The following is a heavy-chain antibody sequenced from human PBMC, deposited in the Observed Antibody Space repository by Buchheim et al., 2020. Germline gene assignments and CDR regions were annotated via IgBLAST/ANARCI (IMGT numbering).Heavy chain of an antibody. D-gene: IGHD6-19*01. V-gene: IGHV3-23*01. J-gene: IGHJ6*02. CDR1: GFTFSSYA. CDR2: ISGSDDRT. CDR3: RSGWSYYYGVEF. Sequence: EVQLLESGGGLLQPGGSLRLSCAASGFTFSSYAMSWVRQAPGKGLEWVSTISGSDDRTYYANSGKGRFPTSRDSSKSTLYLQMNSLTDEDTAVYYCRSGWSYYYGVEFWGQGTT.